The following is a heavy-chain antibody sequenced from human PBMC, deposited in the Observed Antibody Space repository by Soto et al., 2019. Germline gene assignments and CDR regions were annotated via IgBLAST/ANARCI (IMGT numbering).Heavy chain of an antibody. V-gene: IGHV3-23*01. CDR1: GFTFSSYA. Sequence: EVQLLESGGGLVQPGGSLRLSCAASGFTFSSYAMSWVRQTPGKGLEWVSAISGSGGSTYYADSVKGRFTISSDNSKNTLYLQMNRLRADDAAVYYCAKAGASSRAFDIWGQGRMVAVS. D-gene: IGHD6-19*01. CDR2: ISGSGGST. J-gene: IGHJ3*02. CDR3: AKAGASSRAFDI.